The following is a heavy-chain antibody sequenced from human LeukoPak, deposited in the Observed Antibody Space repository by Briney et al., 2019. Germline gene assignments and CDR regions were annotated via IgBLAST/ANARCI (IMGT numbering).Heavy chain of an antibody. Sequence: PSETLSLTCTVSGGSISSSSYYWGWIRQPPGEGLEWIGSISYTGSTYYNPSLKSRVTISVDTSKNQFYLKLSSVTAADTAVYYCARHVAATDPANWFDPWGQGTLVTVSS. V-gene: IGHV4-39*01. D-gene: IGHD2-15*01. CDR1: GGSISSSSYY. CDR3: ARHVAATDPANWFDP. CDR2: ISYTGST. J-gene: IGHJ5*02.